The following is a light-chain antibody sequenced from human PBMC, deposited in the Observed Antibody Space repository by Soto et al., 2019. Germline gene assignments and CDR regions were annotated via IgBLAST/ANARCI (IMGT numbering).Light chain of an antibody. CDR2: DAS. CDR1: QSVSRY. J-gene: IGKJ4*01. CDR3: QQRSNWPPGT. V-gene: IGKV3-11*01. Sequence: EIVLTQSPATPSLSPGERATLSCRASQSVSRYLAWYQQKPGQAPRLLIYDASNRATGIPARFSGSGSGTDFTLTISRLEPEDSAVYYCQQRSNWPPGTFGGGTKVEIK.